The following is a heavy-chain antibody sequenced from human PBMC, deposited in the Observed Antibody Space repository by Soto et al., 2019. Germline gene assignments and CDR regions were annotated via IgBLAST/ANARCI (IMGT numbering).Heavy chain of an antibody. Sequence: GESLKISCKGSGYSLTSYWIGWVRQMPGKGLEWMGIIYPGDSDTRYSPSFQGQVTISVDKSIRTVYLQWSSLKASDTAMYYCARPEGNYYYGMDVWGQGTTVTVSS. J-gene: IGHJ6*02. V-gene: IGHV5-51*01. CDR1: GYSLTSYW. CDR2: IYPGDSDT. CDR3: ARPEGNYYYGMDV.